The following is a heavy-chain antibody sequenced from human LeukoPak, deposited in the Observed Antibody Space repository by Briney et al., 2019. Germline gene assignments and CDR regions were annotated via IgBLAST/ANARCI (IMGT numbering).Heavy chain of an antibody. CDR1: GGSISDRSFY. D-gene: IGHD3-3*01. Sequence: PSETLSLTCTVSGGSISDRSFYWGWIRQPPGQGLEWLGRIFHSGSTSYNSSFRSRVTILVATSKKQFFLEVNSVTAADTAVYYCARVATTFGGYYFDHWGLGILVTVSS. V-gene: IGHV4-39*07. CDR2: IFHSGST. CDR3: ARVATTFGGYYFDH. J-gene: IGHJ4*02.